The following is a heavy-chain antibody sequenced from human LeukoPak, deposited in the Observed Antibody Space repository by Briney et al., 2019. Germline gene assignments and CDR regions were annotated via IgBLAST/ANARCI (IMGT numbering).Heavy chain of an antibody. V-gene: IGHV3-9*01. CDR2: ISWNGGSV. Sequence: PGGSLRLSCAASGFTFGDYAMHWVRQAPGKGLEWVSGISWNGGSVGYADSVKGRFTISRDSAKNSLYLQMNSLRAEDTALYYCAKDRSSSWYAPSYWGQGTLVTVSS. CDR3: AKDRSSSWYAPSY. CDR1: GFTFGDYA. D-gene: IGHD6-13*01. J-gene: IGHJ4*02.